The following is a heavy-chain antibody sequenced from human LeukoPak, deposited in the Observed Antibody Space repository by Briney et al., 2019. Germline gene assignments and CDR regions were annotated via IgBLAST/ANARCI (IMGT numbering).Heavy chain of an antibody. Sequence: GGSLRLSCAASGFTFSSYWMSWVRQAPGKGLEWVANIKQDGSEKYYVDSVKGRFTISRDNAKNSLYLQMNSLRAEDTAVYYCARDRSAYDYGFNWFDPWGQGTLVTVSS. V-gene: IGHV3-7*01. J-gene: IGHJ5*02. D-gene: IGHD3-16*01. CDR3: ARDRSAYDYGFNWFDP. CDR1: GFTFSSYW. CDR2: IKQDGSEK.